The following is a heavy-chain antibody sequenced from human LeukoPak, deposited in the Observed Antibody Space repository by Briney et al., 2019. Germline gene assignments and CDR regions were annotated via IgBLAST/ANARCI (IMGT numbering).Heavy chain of an antibody. CDR3: ARAVRGYSYAYLPY. Sequence: GASVTVSCKASGYTFISYGISWVRQAPGQGLEWMGWISAYDGNTDYAQNLQGRVTMTTDTSTSTAYMELRSLRSDDTAVYYCARAVRGYSYAYLPYWGQGTLVTASS. CDR2: ISAYDGNT. CDR1: GYTFISYG. V-gene: IGHV1-18*01. D-gene: IGHD5-18*01. J-gene: IGHJ4*02.